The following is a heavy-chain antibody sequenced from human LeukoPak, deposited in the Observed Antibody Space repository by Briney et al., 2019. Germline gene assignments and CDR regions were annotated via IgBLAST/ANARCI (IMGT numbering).Heavy chain of an antibody. CDR2: IRYDGSNK. D-gene: IGHD3-9*01. Sequence: GGSLRLSCATSGFTFSNYGMHWVRQAPGKGLEWVACIRYDGSNKYYADSVKGRFTVSRDNSKNTLYLQMNSLRAEDTAVYYCARDPAVYYDILTGYSTPGYWGQGTLVTVSS. V-gene: IGHV3-30*02. CDR1: GFTFSNYG. J-gene: IGHJ4*02. CDR3: ARDPAVYYDILTGYSTPGY.